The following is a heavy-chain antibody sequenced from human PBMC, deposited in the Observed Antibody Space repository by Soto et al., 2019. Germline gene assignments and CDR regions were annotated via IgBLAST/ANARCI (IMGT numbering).Heavy chain of an antibody. CDR3: ARDSEAAGYLY. CDR1: SGSVSSGTYY. Sequence: QVQLQESGPGLVKPSETLSLTCSVSSGSVSSGTYYWSWIRQPPGRGLEWIGHIYSSGSTNYNPSLKSRVTISVDTSKNQFSLILSSVTAADTAMYYCARDSEAAGYLYWGQGTLVTVSS. J-gene: IGHJ1*01. CDR2: IYSSGST. V-gene: IGHV4-61*01. D-gene: IGHD5-18*01.